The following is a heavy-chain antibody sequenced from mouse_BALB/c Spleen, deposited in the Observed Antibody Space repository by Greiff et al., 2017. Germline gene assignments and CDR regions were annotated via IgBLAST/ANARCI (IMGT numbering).Heavy chain of an antibody. J-gene: IGHJ1*01. V-gene: IGHV3-2*02. CDR2: ISYSGST. Sequence: EVKLQESGPGLVKPSQSLSLTCTVTGYSITSDYAWNWIRQFPGNKLEWMGYISYSGSTSYNPSLKSRISITRDTSKNQFFLQLNSVTTEDTATYYCAREEGLGRMTWYFDVWGAGTTVTVSS. CDR3: AREEGLGRMTWYFDV. D-gene: IGHD4-1*01. CDR1: GYSITSDYA.